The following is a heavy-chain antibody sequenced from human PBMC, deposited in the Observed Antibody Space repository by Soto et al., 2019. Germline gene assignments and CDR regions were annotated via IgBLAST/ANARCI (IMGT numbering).Heavy chain of an antibody. CDR1: GGSISSSSYY. CDR2: IYYSGSI. Sequence: QLQLQESGPGLVKPSETLSLTCSVSGGSISSSSYYWGWIRQPPGKGLEWIGSIYYSGSIYYNPSHKSRVTISVDTSKNQFSLKLSSVTAAETAVYYCARQSSGWYNWFDPWGQGTLVTVSS. CDR3: ARQSSGWYNWFDP. V-gene: IGHV4-39*01. D-gene: IGHD6-19*01. J-gene: IGHJ5*02.